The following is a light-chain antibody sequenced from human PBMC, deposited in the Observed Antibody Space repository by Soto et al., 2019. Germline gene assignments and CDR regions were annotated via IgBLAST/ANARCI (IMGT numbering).Light chain of an antibody. CDR1: QSITSF. Sequence: EIVLTQSPVTVSLSPGERATLSCRASQSITSFLAWYQQKPGQAPRLLIYDVSNRATGIPARFSGSGSGTDFTLTISSLEPEDFAVYYCQQRSNWPLTFGGGTKVEI. J-gene: IGKJ4*01. V-gene: IGKV3-11*01. CDR2: DVS. CDR3: QQRSNWPLT.